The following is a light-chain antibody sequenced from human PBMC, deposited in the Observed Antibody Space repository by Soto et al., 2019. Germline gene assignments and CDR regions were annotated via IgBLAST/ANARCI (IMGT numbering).Light chain of an antibody. CDR3: TSYTSGSTPVV. J-gene: IGLJ2*01. CDR2: EVT. Sequence: QSALTQPASVSGSPGQSITISCAGTSNDIGAYNYVSWYQQHPGKAPKLMIYEVTYRPSGVSSRFSGSKSGNTASLTISGLQAEDEANYYCTSYTSGSTPVVFGGGTKLTVL. V-gene: IGLV2-14*01. CDR1: SNDIGAYNY.